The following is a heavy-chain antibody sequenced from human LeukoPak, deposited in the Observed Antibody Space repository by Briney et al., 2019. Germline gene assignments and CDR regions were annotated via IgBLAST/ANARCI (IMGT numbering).Heavy chain of an antibody. Sequence: PGGSLRLSCAASGFTFSSYSMNWVRQAPGKGLEWVSSISSSSGYMYYADSVKGRFTISRDNAKNSLYLQMNSLRAEDTAVYYCAKDGRFTYYFDYWGQGTLVTVSS. CDR3: AKDGRFTYYFDY. CDR1: GFTFSSYS. D-gene: IGHD3-3*01. CDR2: ISSSSGYM. J-gene: IGHJ4*02. V-gene: IGHV3-21*04.